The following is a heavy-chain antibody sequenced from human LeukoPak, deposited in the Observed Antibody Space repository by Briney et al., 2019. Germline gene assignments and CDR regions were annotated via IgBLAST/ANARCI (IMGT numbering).Heavy chain of an antibody. CDR1: GFTFSSYA. D-gene: IGHD3-10*01. CDR2: ISGSGGST. V-gene: IGHV3-23*01. Sequence: GGSLRLSCAASGFTFSSYAMSGVRQAPGKGLEWVSAISGSGGSTYYADSVKGRFTISRDNSKNTLYLQMNSLRAEDTAVYYCAKAARYYYGSGSYLPDYWGQGTLVTVSS. CDR3: AKAARYYYGSGSYLPDY. J-gene: IGHJ4*02.